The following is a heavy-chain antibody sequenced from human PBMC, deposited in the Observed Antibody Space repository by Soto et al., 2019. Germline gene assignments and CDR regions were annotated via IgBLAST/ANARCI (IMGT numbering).Heavy chain of an antibody. Sequence: QVQLQQWGAGLVKPSETLSLSCAVYGQSFSGHSWAWIRQPPGKGLEWMGENNESGSTYYNRSLKSRVTISTDTSKNQFTLKLSSVSAADTAAYFCARGSGIVALPGELEDVKYDYWGQGTLVNVSS. CDR1: GQSFSGHS. V-gene: IGHV4-34*01. CDR3: ARGSGIVALPGELEDVKYDY. CDR2: NNESGST. J-gene: IGHJ4*02. D-gene: IGHD1-1*01.